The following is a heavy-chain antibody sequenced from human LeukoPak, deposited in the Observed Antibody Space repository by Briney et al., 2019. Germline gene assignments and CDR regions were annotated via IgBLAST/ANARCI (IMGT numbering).Heavy chain of an antibody. D-gene: IGHD2-21*02. V-gene: IGHV1-69*13. CDR3: ARSLLAYCGGDCYSEYFQH. CDR2: IIPIFGTA. Sequence: ASVEVSCKASGGTFSSYAISWVRQAPGQGLEWMGGIIPIFGTANYAQKFQGRVTITADESTSTAYMELSSLRSEDTAVYYRARSLLAYCGGDCYSEYFQHWGQGTLVTVSS. J-gene: IGHJ1*01. CDR1: GGTFSSYA.